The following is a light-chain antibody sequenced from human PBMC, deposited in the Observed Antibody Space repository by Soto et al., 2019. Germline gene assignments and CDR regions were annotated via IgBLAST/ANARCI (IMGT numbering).Light chain of an antibody. V-gene: IGKV1-5*01. J-gene: IGKJ2*01. Sequence: DTQMTQSPSTLSASVGDRVTITCRASQSISSWLAWYQQKPGKAPKLLIYDASSFESGVPSRFSGSGSGTEFTLTISSLQPDDFATYYCQQYNSYSYTFGQGTKLEIK. CDR2: DAS. CDR1: QSISSW. CDR3: QQYNSYSYT.